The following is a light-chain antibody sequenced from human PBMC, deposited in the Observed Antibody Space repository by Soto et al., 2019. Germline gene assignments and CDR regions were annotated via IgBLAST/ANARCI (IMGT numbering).Light chain of an antibody. CDR1: QSISTTY. CDR3: QQYGSSSWT. J-gene: IGKJ1*01. V-gene: IGKV3-20*01. Sequence: EIVLTQSPGTLSLSPGEGATLSCRASQSISTTYLAWYQQKPVQAPRLLIYGASSRATGIPDRFSGSGSETDFTLTIIILEPEDFALYYCQQYGSSSWTFGQGTKVDIK. CDR2: GAS.